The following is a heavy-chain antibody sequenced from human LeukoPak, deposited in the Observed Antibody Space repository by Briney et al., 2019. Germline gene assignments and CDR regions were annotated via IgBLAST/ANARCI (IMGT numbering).Heavy chain of an antibody. CDR3: ARDIGFEYDSSGFDY. V-gene: IGHV1-46*01. CDR2: INPSGGST. Sequence: ASVKVSCKASGYTFTSYYMHWVRQAPGQGLEWMGIINPSGGSTSYAQKFQGRVTMTRDTSTSTVYMELSSLRSGDTAVYYCARDIGFEYDSSGFDYWGQGTLVTVSS. CDR1: GYTFTSYY. D-gene: IGHD3-22*01. J-gene: IGHJ4*02.